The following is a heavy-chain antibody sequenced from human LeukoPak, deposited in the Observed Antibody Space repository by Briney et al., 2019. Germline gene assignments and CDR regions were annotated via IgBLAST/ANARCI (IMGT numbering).Heavy chain of an antibody. CDR3: ARRGGGWSFDY. CDR1: GYTFTNYS. Sequence: ASVKVSCKASGYTFTNYSIHWVRQAPGQGLEWMGIINPSGGSTNYAQKFQGRVTMTRDTSTSTVYMELSSLRSEDTAVYYCARRGGGWSFDYWGQGTLVTVSS. J-gene: IGHJ4*02. CDR2: INPSGGST. V-gene: IGHV1-46*01. D-gene: IGHD3-16*01.